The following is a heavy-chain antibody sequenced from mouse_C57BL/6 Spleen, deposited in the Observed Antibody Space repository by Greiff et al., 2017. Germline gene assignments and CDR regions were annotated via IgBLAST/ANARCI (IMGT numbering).Heavy chain of an antibody. J-gene: IGHJ4*01. D-gene: IGHD1-1*01. Sequence: VQLQESGAELARPGASVKLSCKASGYTFPSYGISWVKQRTGQGLEWIGEIYPRSGNTYYNEKFKGKATRTADKSSSTAYMELRSLTSEDSAVYFCARSVTTVVEGAMDYWGQGTSVTVSS. CDR1: GYTFPSYG. CDR2: IYPRSGNT. V-gene: IGHV1-81*01. CDR3: ARSVTTVVEGAMDY.